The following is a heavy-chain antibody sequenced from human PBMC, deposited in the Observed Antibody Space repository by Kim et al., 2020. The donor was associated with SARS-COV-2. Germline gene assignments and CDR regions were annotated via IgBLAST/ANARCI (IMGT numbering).Heavy chain of an antibody. Sequence: GGSLRLSCAASGFTFSSYGMHWVRQAPGKGLEWVAVIWYDGSNKYYADSVKGRFTISRDNSKNTLYLQMNSLRAEDTAVYYCARPGEEAQRSGYYPNWFDPWGQGTLVTVSS. CDR1: GFTFSSYG. CDR3: ARPGEEAQRSGYYPNWFDP. J-gene: IGHJ5*02. V-gene: IGHV3-33*01. CDR2: IWYDGSNK. D-gene: IGHD3-3*01.